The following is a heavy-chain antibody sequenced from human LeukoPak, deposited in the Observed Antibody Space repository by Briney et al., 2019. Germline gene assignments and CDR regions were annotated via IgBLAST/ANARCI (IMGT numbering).Heavy chain of an antibody. CDR2: ISYDGSNK. J-gene: IGHJ4*02. CDR3: ANEIRPNDY. CDR1: GFTFSSYA. Sequence: GGSLRLSCAASGFTFSSYAIHWVRQAPGKGLEWVAVISYDGSNKYYADSVKGRFTISRDISKNTLYLQMNSLRAEDTAVYYCANEIRPNDYWGQGTLVTVSS. D-gene: IGHD4-17*01. V-gene: IGHV3-30*04.